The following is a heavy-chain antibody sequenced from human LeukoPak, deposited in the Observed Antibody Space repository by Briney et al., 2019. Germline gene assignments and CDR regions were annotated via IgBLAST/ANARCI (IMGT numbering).Heavy chain of an antibody. CDR1: GGTFSSYA. Sequence: ASVKVSCKASGGTFSSYAISWVRQAPEQGLEWMGGIIPIFGTANYAQKFQGRVTITTDESTSTAYMELSSLRSEDTAVYYCAREGVATLDYWGQGTLVTVSS. V-gene: IGHV1-69*05. CDR2: IIPIFGTA. CDR3: AREGVATLDY. J-gene: IGHJ4*02. D-gene: IGHD5-12*01.